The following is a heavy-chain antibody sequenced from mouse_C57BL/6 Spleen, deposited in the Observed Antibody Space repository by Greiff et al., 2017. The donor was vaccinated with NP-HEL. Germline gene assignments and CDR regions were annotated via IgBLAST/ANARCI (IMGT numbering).Heavy chain of an antibody. V-gene: IGHV1-64*01. CDR2: IHPNSGST. CDR3: ARDYGSSSLAY. D-gene: IGHD1-1*01. CDR1: GYTFTSYW. Sequence: QVHVKQSGAELVKPGASVKLSCKASGYTFTSYWMHWVKQRPGQGLEWIGMIHPNSGSTNYNEKFKSKATLTVDKSSSTAYMQLSSLTSEDSAVYYCARDYGSSSLAYWGQGTLVTVSA. J-gene: IGHJ3*01.